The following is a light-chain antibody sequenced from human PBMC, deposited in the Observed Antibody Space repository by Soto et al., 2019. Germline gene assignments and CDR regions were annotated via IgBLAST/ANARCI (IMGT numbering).Light chain of an antibody. Sequence: EIVLTQSPATLSLSPGERAILSCRASQSISSIYLAWYQQKPGQAPRLLIYGASSRATGIPDRFSGSGSGTDFTLTISRLEPEDFAVYYCQQYGSSRWTFGQGTKVDIK. CDR1: QSISSIY. CDR2: GAS. V-gene: IGKV3-20*01. J-gene: IGKJ1*01. CDR3: QQYGSSRWT.